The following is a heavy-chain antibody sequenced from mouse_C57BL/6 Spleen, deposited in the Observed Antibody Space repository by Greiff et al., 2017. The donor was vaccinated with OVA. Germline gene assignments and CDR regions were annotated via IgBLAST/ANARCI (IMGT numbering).Heavy chain of an antibody. CDR3: ARGSGYEDY. CDR2: IYPGSGNT. J-gene: IGHJ2*01. D-gene: IGHD3-2*02. V-gene: IGHV1-66*01. CDR1: GYSFTSYY. Sequence: VKLQESGPELVKPGASVKISCKASGYSFTSYYIHWVKQRPGQGLEWIGWIYPGSGNTKYNEKFKGKATLTADTSSSTAYMQRSSLTSEDSAVYYCARGSGYEDYWGQGTTLTVSS.